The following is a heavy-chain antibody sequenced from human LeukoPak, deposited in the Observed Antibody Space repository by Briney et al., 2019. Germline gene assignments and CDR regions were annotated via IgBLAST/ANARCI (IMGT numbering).Heavy chain of an antibody. CDR2: INHSGST. D-gene: IGHD6-6*01. CDR3: ARGRFFDSSSSGAVVY. CDR1: GGPFSGYY. V-gene: IGHV4-34*01. J-gene: IGHJ4*02. Sequence: SETLSLTCAVYGGPFSGYYWSWIRQPPGKGLEWIGEINHSGSTNYNPSLKSRVTISVDTSKNQFSLKLSSVTAADTAVYYCARGRFFDSSSSGAVVYWGQGTLVTVSS.